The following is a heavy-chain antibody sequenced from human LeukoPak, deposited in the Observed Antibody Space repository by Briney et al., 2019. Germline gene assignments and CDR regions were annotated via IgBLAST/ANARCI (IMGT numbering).Heavy chain of an antibody. Sequence: ASVKVSCKASGYTFTSYGISWVRQAPGQGLEWMGWISAYNGNTNYAQKLQGRVTMTTDTSTSTAYMELRSLRSDDTAVYYCATVWDSSGYPAFDYWGQGTMVTLSS. D-gene: IGHD3-22*01. V-gene: IGHV1-18*01. CDR1: GYTFTSYG. J-gene: IGHJ4*02. CDR3: ATVWDSSGYPAFDY. CDR2: ISAYNGNT.